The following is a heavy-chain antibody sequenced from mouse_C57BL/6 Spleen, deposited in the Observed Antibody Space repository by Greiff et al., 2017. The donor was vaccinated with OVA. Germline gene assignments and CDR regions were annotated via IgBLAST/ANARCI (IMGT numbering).Heavy chain of an antibody. Sequence: VQLKESGPELVKPGASVKISCKASGYSFTGYYMNWVKQSPEKSLEWIGEINPSTGGTTYNQKFKAKATLTVDKSSSTAYMQLKSLTSEDSAVYYCARGALRDFEVWGTGTTVTVSS. V-gene: IGHV1-42*01. CDR2: INPSTGGT. J-gene: IGHJ1*03. CDR1: GYSFTGYY. D-gene: IGHD2-12*01. CDR3: ARGALRDFEV.